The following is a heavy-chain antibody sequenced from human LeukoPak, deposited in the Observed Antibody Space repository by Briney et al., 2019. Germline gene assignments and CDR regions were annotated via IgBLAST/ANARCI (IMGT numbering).Heavy chain of an antibody. CDR1: GGSISSGGYY. V-gene: IGHV4-31*03. Sequence: SETLSLTCTVSGGSISSGGYYWSWIRQHPGKGLELIGYIYYSGSTYYNPSLKSRVTISVDTSKNQFSLKLSSVTAADTAVYYCARDTGSYGYGTLDYWGQGTLVTVSS. CDR2: IYYSGST. D-gene: IGHD5-18*01. CDR3: ARDTGSYGYGTLDY. J-gene: IGHJ4*02.